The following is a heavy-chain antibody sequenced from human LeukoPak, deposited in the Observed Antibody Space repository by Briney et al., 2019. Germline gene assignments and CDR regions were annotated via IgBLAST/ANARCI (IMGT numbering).Heavy chain of an antibody. CDR3: AKLVGEGFDY. J-gene: IGHJ4*02. D-gene: IGHD3-10*01. V-gene: IGHV3-30*18. CDR1: GFTFSSYG. Sequence: GGSLRLSCAASGFTFSSYGMHWVRQAPGKGLEWVAVISYDGSNKYYADSVKGRFTISRDNSKNTLYLQMNSLRAEDTAVYYCAKLVGEGFDYRAREPWSPSPQ. CDR2: ISYDGSNK.